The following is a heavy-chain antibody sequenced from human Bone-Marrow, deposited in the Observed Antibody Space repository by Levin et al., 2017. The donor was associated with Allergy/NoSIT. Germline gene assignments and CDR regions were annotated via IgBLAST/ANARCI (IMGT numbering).Heavy chain of an antibody. V-gene: IGHV3-74*01. Sequence: GGSLRLSCADSGFTVSGFWMHWVRQAPGKGLVWVARIEGDGRSTTYADSVKGRFTISRDNVKSTLYLQMDNLRAEDTAVYYCTRDFRNLGFDPWGQGTLVTVSS. CDR1: GFTVSGFW. CDR3: TRDFRNLGFDP. J-gene: IGHJ5*02. D-gene: IGHD3-16*01. CDR2: IEGDGRST.